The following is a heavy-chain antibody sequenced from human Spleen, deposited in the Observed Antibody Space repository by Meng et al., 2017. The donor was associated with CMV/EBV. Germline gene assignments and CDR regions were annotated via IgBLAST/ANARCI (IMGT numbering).Heavy chain of an antibody. CDR1: GGSVTSSRY. V-gene: IGHV4-39*07. CDR2: IYYSGTT. CDR3: ARVDTFMGAFDY. Sequence: SETLSLTCTVSGGSVTSSRYWGWIRPPPGEGLEWIATIYYSGTTNYNPSLKSRVIISIDTSNNQFSLNLNSVTAADTAMYYCARVDTFMGAFDYWGQGTLVTVSS. J-gene: IGHJ4*02. D-gene: IGHD2-2*02.